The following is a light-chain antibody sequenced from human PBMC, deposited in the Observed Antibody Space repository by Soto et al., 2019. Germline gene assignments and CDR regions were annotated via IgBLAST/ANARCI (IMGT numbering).Light chain of an antibody. Sequence: EIVLTQSAGTLSLSPGERATLSCRASQSVTRNYLAWYQQKPGQAPRLLIYGASSRATGVPDRFSGSGSGPDFSLTISRLSPEDFAVYYCQQYYNLPRTFGQGTKVEVK. CDR1: QSVTRNY. J-gene: IGKJ1*01. CDR3: QQYYNLPRT. V-gene: IGKV3-20*01. CDR2: GAS.